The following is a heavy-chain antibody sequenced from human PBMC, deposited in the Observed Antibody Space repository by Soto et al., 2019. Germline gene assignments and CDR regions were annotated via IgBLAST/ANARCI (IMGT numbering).Heavy chain of an antibody. CDR2: IYSGGST. CDR3: ARDLFGSWWPYYGMDV. Sequence: GGYLRLSCAASGFTVSSNYMSWVRQAPGKGLEWVSVIYSGGSTYYADSVKGRFTISRDNSKNTLYLQMNSLRAEDTAVYYCARDLFGSWWPYYGMDVWGQGTTVTVSS. CDR1: GFTVSSNY. J-gene: IGHJ6*02. D-gene: IGHD2-15*01. V-gene: IGHV3-53*01.